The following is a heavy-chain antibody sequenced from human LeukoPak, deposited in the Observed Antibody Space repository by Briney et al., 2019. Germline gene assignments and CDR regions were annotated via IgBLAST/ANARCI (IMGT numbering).Heavy chain of an antibody. J-gene: IGHJ3*02. V-gene: IGHV4-39*01. CDR3: ARHFDRDGYKSNAFDI. CDR2: MYYSGST. D-gene: IGHD5-24*01. Sequence: RSSETLSLTYTVSGGSFSSSSYYWRWIRQPPGKGLEWIGSMYYSGSTYYNASLRSRVTISVDTSKNQFSLKLSSVTATDTAVYYCARHFDRDGYKSNAFDIGAQGTMVTVSS. CDR1: GGSFSSSSYY.